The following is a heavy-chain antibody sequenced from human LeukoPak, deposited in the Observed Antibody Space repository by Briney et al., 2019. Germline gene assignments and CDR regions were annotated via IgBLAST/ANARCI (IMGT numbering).Heavy chain of an antibody. D-gene: IGHD1-7*01. Sequence: QAPGQGLEWMGRINPNSGGTNYAQKFQGRDTMTRDTSISTAYMELSRLRSDDTAVYYCAREQGNRITGTTGSDMDVWGQGTTVTVSS. V-gene: IGHV1-2*06. CDR2: INPNSGGT. J-gene: IGHJ6*02. CDR3: AREQGNRITGTTGSDMDV.